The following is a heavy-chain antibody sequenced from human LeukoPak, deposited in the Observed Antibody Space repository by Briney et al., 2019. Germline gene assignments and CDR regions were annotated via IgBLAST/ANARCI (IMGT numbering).Heavy chain of an antibody. CDR3: ARDITTRPRCFDP. Sequence: PGGSLRLSCEGSRFSLSDYAMSWVRQAPGKGLEWISSINAGGGVAYYADSVKGRFTISRDNSRNTLFLQMDSLRVEDSAVYYCARDITTRPRCFDPWGQGTLVSVSS. CDR2: INAGGGVA. CDR1: RFSLSDYA. J-gene: IGHJ5*02. D-gene: IGHD6-6*01. V-gene: IGHV3-23*01.